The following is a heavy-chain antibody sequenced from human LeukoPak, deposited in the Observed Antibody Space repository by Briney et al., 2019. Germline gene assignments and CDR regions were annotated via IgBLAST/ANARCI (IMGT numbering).Heavy chain of an antibody. V-gene: IGHV3-48*03. Sequence: PGGSLRLSCAASGFTFSSYEMNWVRQAPGKGLEWVSYISSSGSTIYYADSVKGRFTISRDNAKNSLYLQMNSLRSDDTAVYYCARARDGFDYWGQGTLVTVSS. J-gene: IGHJ4*02. CDR2: ISSSGSTI. CDR1: GFTFSSYE. D-gene: IGHD5-24*01. CDR3: ARARDGFDY.